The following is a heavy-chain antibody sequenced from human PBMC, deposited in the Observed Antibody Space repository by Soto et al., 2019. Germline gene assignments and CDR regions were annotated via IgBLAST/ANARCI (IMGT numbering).Heavy chain of an antibody. Sequence: QVQLQQWGAGLLKPSETLSLTCAVYGGSFPDYYWTWIRQPPGKGLEWIGEINHSGSTNYNPSLKKRVTISLDTSKNQFSLKVNSVSAADTAVYVCARVRARFLAHAFDFWGQVTLVTVSS. J-gene: IGHJ3*01. V-gene: IGHV4-34*01. CDR3: ARVRARFLAHAFDF. CDR1: GGSFPDYY. CDR2: INHSGST. D-gene: IGHD3-3*02.